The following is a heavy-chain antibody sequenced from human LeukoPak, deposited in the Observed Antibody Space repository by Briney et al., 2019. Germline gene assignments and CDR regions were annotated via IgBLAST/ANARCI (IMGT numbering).Heavy chain of an antibody. D-gene: IGHD1-26*01. CDR1: GFTFSSYA. CDR2: ISGSGGST. J-gene: IGHJ4*02. V-gene: IGHV3-23*01. CDR3: AKDPHYMVVGATRFDY. Sequence: AGGSLRLSCAASGFTFSSYAMSWVRQAPGKGLEWVSAISGSGGSTYYADSVKGRFTISRDNSKNTLYLQMNSLRAEDTAVYYCAKDPHYMVVGATRFDYWGQGTLVTVSS.